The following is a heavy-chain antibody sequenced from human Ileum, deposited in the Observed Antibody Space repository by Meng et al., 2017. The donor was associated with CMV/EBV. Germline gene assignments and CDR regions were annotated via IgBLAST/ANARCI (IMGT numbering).Heavy chain of an antibody. CDR1: GFTFGDYA. J-gene: IGHJ4*02. V-gene: IGHV3-49*04. CDR2: IRSKAYGGTT. Sequence: GGSLRLSCTASGFTFGDYAMSWVRQAPGKGLEWVGFIRSKAYGGTTEYAASVKGRFTISRDDSKSIAYLQMNSLKTEDTAVYYCISSGWRNWGQGTRVTGSS. CDR3: ISSGWRN. D-gene: IGHD6-19*01.